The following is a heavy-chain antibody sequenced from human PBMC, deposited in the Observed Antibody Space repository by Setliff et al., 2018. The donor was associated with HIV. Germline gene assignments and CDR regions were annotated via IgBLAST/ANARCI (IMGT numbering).Heavy chain of an antibody. V-gene: IGHV1-2*02. Sequence: ASVKVSCKASGYTFSDYYMHWVRQAPGQGLEWMGWINPNSGGTNYAQKFQGRVKMTRDTSISTTYMELSRLRSDDTAVYYCARAPGYKSTWYGVFDIWGQGTMVTVSS. CDR2: INPNSGGT. CDR1: GYTFSDYY. J-gene: IGHJ3*02. CDR3: ARAPGYKSTWYGVFDI. D-gene: IGHD6-13*01.